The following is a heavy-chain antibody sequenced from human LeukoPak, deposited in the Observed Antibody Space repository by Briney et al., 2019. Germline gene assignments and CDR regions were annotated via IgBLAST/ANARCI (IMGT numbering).Heavy chain of an antibody. J-gene: IGHJ4*02. Sequence: PSETLSLTCTVSGGSISSSGYYWGWIRQPPGKGLEWIGSIYYSGSTYYNPSLKSRVTISVDTSKNQFSLKLSSVTAADTAVYYCARGLDTAMVTYYFDYWGQGTLVTVSS. CDR2: IYYSGST. CDR1: GGSISSSGYY. V-gene: IGHV4-39*07. D-gene: IGHD5-18*01. CDR3: ARGLDTAMVTYYFDY.